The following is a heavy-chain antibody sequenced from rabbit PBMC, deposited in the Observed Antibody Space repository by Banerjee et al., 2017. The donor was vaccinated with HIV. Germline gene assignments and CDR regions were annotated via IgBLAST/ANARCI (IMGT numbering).Heavy chain of an antibody. CDR3: ARDGGSSYHDYFNF. Sequence: GDLVKPEGSLTLTCTASGSTLSRYYICWVRQAPGKGLEWIACIAAGSSGSTYYASWAKGRFTISKTSSTTVTLQMTSLTAADTATYFCARDGGSSYHDYFNFWGPGTLVTVS. CDR1: GSTLSRYY. V-gene: IGHV1S45*01. CDR2: IAAGSSGST. D-gene: IGHD5-1*01. J-gene: IGHJ4*01.